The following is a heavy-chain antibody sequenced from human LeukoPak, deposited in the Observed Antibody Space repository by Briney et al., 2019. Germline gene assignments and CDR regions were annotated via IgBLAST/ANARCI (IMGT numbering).Heavy chain of an antibody. V-gene: IGHV4-59*01. Sequence: ETLSLTCTVSGGSISSYYWSWIRQPPGKGLEWSGYIYYSGSTNYNPSLKSRVTITVDTSKNQFSLRLSSVTAADTAVHYCARLGYSNHIDYWGQGTLVTFSS. CDR3: ARLGYSNHIDY. D-gene: IGHD4-11*01. CDR2: IYYSGST. CDR1: GGSISSYY. J-gene: IGHJ4*02.